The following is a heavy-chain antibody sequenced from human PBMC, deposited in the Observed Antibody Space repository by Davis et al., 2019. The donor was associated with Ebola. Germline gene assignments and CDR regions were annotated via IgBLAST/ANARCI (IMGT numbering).Heavy chain of an antibody. D-gene: IGHD4-23*01. CDR2: IGSGGGDK. J-gene: IGHJ4*02. CDR1: GFTFSSYS. Sequence: GGSLRLSCAASGFTFSSYSMTWVRRAPGKGLEWVSVIGSGGGDKQYADFVKGRFTISRDNSKNTLYLQMNSLRAEDTAIYYCASGLLRSADYWGQGTLVTVSS. V-gene: IGHV3-23*01. CDR3: ASGLLRSADY.